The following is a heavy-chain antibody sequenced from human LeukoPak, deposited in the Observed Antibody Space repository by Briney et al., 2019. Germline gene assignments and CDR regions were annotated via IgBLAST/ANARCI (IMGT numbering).Heavy chain of an antibody. CDR3: ARAEATGRVDY. V-gene: IGHV3-7*01. D-gene: IGHD6-13*01. J-gene: IGHJ4*02. Sequence: GGSLRLSCAASGFTFNNFWMSWVRQAPGKGLEWVANINQDGSAEYYVDSVKGRFTISRDNAKNSLYLQMNSLRAEDTAVYYCARAEATGRVDYWGQGTLVTVSS. CDR2: INQDGSAE. CDR1: GFTFNNFW.